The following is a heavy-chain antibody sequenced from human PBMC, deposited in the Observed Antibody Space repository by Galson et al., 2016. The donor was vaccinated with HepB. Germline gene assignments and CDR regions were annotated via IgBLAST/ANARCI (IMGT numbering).Heavy chain of an antibody. V-gene: IGHV3-30-3*01. CDR1: GFTFSSHA. CDR2: ITYDGSNT. J-gene: IGHJ6*02. Sequence: SLRLSCAASGFTFSSHAMHWVRQAPGKGLEWVAVITYDGSNTYYADAVKGRFTISRDNSKNTLYLRMNSLRAEDTAVYYCARVRTPNYYGSGNYYYYYAMDVWGQGTTVTVSS. D-gene: IGHD3-10*01. CDR3: ARVRTPNYYGSGNYYYYYAMDV.